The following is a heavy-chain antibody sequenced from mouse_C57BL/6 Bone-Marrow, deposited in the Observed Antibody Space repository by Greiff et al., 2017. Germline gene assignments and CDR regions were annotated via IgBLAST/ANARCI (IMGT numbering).Heavy chain of an antibody. D-gene: IGHD2-4*01. Sequence: VQLQQPGAELVKPGASVKMSCKASGYTFTSYWITWVKQRPGQGLEWIGDIYPGSGSTNYNEKFKSKATLTVDTSSSTAYMQLSSLTSEDSAVYYCARSGRYYDYTFDYWGQGTTLTVSS. CDR2: IYPGSGST. CDR3: ARSGRYYDYTFDY. V-gene: IGHV1-55*01. CDR1: GYTFTSYW. J-gene: IGHJ2*01.